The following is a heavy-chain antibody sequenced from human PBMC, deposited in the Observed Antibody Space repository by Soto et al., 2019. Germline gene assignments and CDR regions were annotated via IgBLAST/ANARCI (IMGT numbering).Heavy chain of an antibody. CDR1: GFTFSSYW. D-gene: IGHD3-3*01. J-gene: IGHJ6*03. CDR2: IKQDGNDL. Sequence: EVQLVESGGGLVQPGGSLRLSCAASGFTFSSYWMSWVRQAPEKGLEWVANIKQDGNDLYFEDSVKGRFTISRDNDKYSQYLHMSSLRAEDTGVYYCARMIFGVVTQSYYIDVWGKGTTVTVSS. V-gene: IGHV3-7*01. CDR3: ARMIFGVVTQSYYIDV.